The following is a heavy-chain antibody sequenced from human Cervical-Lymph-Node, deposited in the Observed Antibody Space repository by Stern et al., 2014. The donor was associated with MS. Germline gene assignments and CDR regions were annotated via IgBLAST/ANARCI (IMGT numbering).Heavy chain of an antibody. V-gene: IGHV3-9*01. CDR2: IIWNGNNI. Sequence: DVQLVESGGGSVQPCRSIRLSCAASGFTFDDRAMHRVRQAPGKGLERVSGIIWNGNNIGYADSVRGRFTISRDNAKNSLYLQMNGLRPEDTALYYCAKDISERHYYFDSWGEGTLVTVSS. CDR3: AKDISERHYYFDS. J-gene: IGHJ4*02. CDR1: GFTFDDRA. D-gene: IGHD3-16*02.